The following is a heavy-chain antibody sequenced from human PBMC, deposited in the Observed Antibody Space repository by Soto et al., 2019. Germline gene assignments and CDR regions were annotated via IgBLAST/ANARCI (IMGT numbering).Heavy chain of an antibody. V-gene: IGHV3-64D*06. J-gene: IGHJ4*02. CDR2: ISSNGGNT. CDR1: GFTFNTFA. Sequence: PGGSLRLSCSASGFTFNTFAMHWVRQTPGKGLEFVSAISSNGGNTYYADSVKGRFAISRENSKDTLYLQMYSLRPEDTALYYCVKEGYMRSDWYGQFECWGQGTLVSVSS. CDR3: VKEGYMRSDWYGQFEC. D-gene: IGHD6-19*01.